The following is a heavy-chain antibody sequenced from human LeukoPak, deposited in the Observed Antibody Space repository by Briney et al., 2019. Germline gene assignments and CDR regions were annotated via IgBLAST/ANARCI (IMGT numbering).Heavy chain of an antibody. Sequence: SETLSLTCAVYGGSFSGYYWSWIRQPPGKGLEWIGEINHSGSTNYNPSLKSRVTISVDTSKNQFSLKLSSVTAADTAVYYCARGDVYINWFDPWGQGTLVTVSS. CDR2: INHSGST. J-gene: IGHJ5*02. CDR3: ARGDVYINWFDP. V-gene: IGHV4-34*01. D-gene: IGHD5-24*01. CDR1: GGSFSGYY.